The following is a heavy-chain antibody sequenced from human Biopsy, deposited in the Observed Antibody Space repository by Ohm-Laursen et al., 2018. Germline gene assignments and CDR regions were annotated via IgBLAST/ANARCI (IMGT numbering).Heavy chain of an antibody. Sequence: TLSLTCAVYGESFNGYYWSWIRQTPGKGLEWIGEINHSGRINYNPSLKSRVTISVDTSKNQFSLKVRSVTAADTAVYYCVRGVDYYGPYHYYALDVWGQGTTVTVSS. CDR3: VRGVDYYGPYHYYALDV. J-gene: IGHJ6*02. D-gene: IGHD3-10*01. V-gene: IGHV4-34*01. CDR1: GESFNGYY. CDR2: INHSGRI.